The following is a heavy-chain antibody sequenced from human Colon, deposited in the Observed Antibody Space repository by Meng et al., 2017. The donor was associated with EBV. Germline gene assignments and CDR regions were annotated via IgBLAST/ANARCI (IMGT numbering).Heavy chain of an antibody. J-gene: IGHJ4*02. D-gene: IGHD6-19*01. CDR2: IYYSGST. CDR3: ARVSSGWDYFDY. CDR1: GGSVSSGAYY. Sequence: QGLGPGPVMPSQTLSLPCTVSGGSVSSGAYYLTWIRQHPGKGLEWFGHIYYSGSTFYNPSLKRRVIISIDTSKNQFSLNLRSVTAADTAVYYCARVSSGWDYFDYWGQGTLVTVSS. V-gene: IGHV4-31*03.